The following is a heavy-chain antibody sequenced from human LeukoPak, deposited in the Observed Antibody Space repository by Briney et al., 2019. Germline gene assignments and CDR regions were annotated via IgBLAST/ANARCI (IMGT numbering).Heavy chain of an antibody. CDR2: ISSSGGST. D-gene: IGHD3-22*01. Sequence: GGSLRLSYATSGFTFNKYALHWVRQAPGKGLEWVSVISSSGGSTYYADSVKGRFTISRDNSKNTLYLQMNSLRAEDTAVYYCAKDESSGYYYLDYWGQGTLVTVSS. V-gene: IGHV3-23*01. CDR1: GFTFNKYA. CDR3: AKDESSGYYYLDY. J-gene: IGHJ4*02.